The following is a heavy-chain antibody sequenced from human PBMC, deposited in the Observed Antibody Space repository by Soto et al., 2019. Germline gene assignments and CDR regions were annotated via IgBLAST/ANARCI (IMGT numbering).Heavy chain of an antibody. CDR3: ARADCTGAYCYSWPFNYGVDV. J-gene: IGHJ6*02. D-gene: IGHD2-15*01. CDR2: IWYEGSNK. CDR1: GFTFNTYG. Sequence: QVQLVESGGGVVQPGGSLRLSCTTSGFTFNTYGMHWVRQAPGKGLEWVAIIWYEGSNKYYADSVKGRFTISRENSRNTLYLQMNSLRAEDTALYYCARADCTGAYCYSWPFNYGVDVWGQGTTVTVSS. V-gene: IGHV3-33*08.